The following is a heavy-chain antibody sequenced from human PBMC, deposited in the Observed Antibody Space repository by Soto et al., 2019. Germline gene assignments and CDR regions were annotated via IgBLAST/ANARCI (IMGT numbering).Heavy chain of an antibody. CDR3: ASGSGSPNYYYPMDV. D-gene: IGHD3-10*01. CDR2: IYVGASST. Sequence: GESLKISCQGSGYSFTNYWIGWVRQMPGKGLEWVGIIYVGASSTRYSPSFQGQVTISADKSISTAYLQWSSLKVSDTAIYYCASGSGSPNYYYPMDVWGQGTTVTSP. J-gene: IGHJ6*02. CDR1: GYSFTNYW. V-gene: IGHV5-51*01.